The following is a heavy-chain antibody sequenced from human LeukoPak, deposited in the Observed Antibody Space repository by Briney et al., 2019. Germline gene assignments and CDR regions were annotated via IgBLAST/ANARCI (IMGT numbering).Heavy chain of an antibody. CDR3: AADCGDN. J-gene: IGHJ4*02. V-gene: IGHV3-7*01. Sequence: GGSLRVSCTATGFTFSVHWMSWVRQVPGKGLEWVATMNPDGRHTYYVDSVKGRFTISTDNAKNSLFLQMDSLRVEDTAVYYCAADCGDNWGQGTLVTVSS. CDR2: MNPDGRHT. CDR1: GFTFSVHW. D-gene: IGHD2-21*02.